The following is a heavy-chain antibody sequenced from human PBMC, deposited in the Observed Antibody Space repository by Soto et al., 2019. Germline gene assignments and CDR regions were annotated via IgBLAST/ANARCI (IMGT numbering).Heavy chain of an antibody. Sequence: TLSLTCTVSGDSISGSTYYWSWIRQHPGKGLEWIGYIYYSGTTYYSTSLKSRLTISKDTSKSQVVLTMTNMDPVDTATYYCARYGSGSYLWSGYYYYYMDVWGKGTTVTVSS. CDR2: IYYSGTT. D-gene: IGHD3-10*01. J-gene: IGHJ6*03. CDR3: ARYGSGSYLWSGYYYYYMDV. CDR1: GDSISGSTYY. V-gene: IGHV2-26*01.